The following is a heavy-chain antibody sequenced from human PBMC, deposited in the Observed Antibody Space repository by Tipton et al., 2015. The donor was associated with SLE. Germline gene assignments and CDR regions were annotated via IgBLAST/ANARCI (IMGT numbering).Heavy chain of an antibody. J-gene: IGHJ4*02. V-gene: IGHV4-59*08. D-gene: IGHD1-14*01. CDR2: IYYSGST. CDR3: ARQGTGFGSGRDDY. Sequence: TLSLTCTVSGGSISGYYWSWIRQPPGKGLEWIGYIYYSGSTYYNPSLKSRVTTSVDTSKNQFSLSLYSVTVEDTAVYYCARQGTGFGSGRDDYWGQGILVTVSS. CDR1: GGSISGYY.